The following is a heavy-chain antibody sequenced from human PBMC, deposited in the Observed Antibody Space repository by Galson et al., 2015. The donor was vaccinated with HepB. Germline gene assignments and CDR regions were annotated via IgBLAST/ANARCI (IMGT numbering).Heavy chain of an antibody. CDR1: GYTFTGYY. D-gene: IGHD6-13*01. CDR3: ARGIAAAGPSPFDAFDI. Sequence: SVKVSCKASGYTFTGYYMHWVRQAPGQGLEWMEWINPNSGGTNYAQKFQGWVTMTRDTSISTAYMELSRLRSDDTAVYYCARGIAAAGPSPFDAFDIWGQGTMVTVSS. V-gene: IGHV1-2*04. J-gene: IGHJ3*02. CDR2: INPNSGGT.